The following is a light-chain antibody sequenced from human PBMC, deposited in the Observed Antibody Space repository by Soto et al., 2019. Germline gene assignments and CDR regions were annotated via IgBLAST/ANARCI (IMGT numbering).Light chain of an antibody. CDR1: QDISNY. Sequence: DIQMTQSPSSLSASVGDRVTITCQASQDISNYLNWYQQKPGKAPKLLIYDASNLETGVPSRFSGSGSGTDFTFTISSLQPEDIXTYYCQQYDNLLFTFGPGTKVDIK. CDR2: DAS. V-gene: IGKV1-33*01. J-gene: IGKJ3*01. CDR3: QQYDNLLFT.